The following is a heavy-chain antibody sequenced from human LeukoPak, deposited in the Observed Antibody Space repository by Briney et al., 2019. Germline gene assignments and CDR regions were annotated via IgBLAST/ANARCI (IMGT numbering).Heavy chain of an antibody. J-gene: IGHJ6*03. D-gene: IGHD3-3*01. V-gene: IGHV1-2*02. CDR1: GYTFTGYY. CDR3: ARDFRLGVVTSYYYYMDV. Sequence: ASVKVSCKASGYTFTGYYMHWVRQAPGQGLEWMGWINPNSGGTNYAQKFQGRVTMTRDTSISTAYMELSRLRSDDTAVYYCARDFRLGVVTSYYYYMDVWGKGTTVTVSS. CDR2: INPNSGGT.